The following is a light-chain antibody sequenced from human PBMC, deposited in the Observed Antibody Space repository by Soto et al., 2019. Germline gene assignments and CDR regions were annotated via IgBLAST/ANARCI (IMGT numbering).Light chain of an antibody. V-gene: IGKV1-9*01. J-gene: IGKJ1*01. CDR3: QQIDSYPRT. CDR2: AAS. CDR1: QGISSS. Sequence: IQLTQSPSSLSASVGDRVTITCRAGQGISSSLAWYQQKPGKAPNLLISAASTLQTGVPSRFSGSGSGTDFALTIISLQPEDFATYYCQQIDSYPRTFGQGTKVEIK.